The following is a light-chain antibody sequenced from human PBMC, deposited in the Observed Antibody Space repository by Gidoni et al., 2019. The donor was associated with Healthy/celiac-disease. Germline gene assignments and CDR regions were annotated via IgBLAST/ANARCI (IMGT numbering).Light chain of an antibody. Sequence: EIVLTQSPATLSLSPGERATLSCRASQSVSSYLAWYQQKPGQAPRLLIYDASNRATGIPARVSGSGSGTDCTLTISSLEPEDFAVYYCQQRSNWPPFTFGHGTKVDIK. CDR3: QQRSNWPPFT. CDR1: QSVSSY. J-gene: IGKJ3*01. CDR2: DAS. V-gene: IGKV3-11*01.